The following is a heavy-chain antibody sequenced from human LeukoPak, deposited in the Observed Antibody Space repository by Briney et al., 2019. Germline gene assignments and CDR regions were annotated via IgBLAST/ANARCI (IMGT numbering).Heavy chain of an antibody. CDR1: GGSISSYY. CDR2: IYYSGST. J-gene: IGHJ4*02. D-gene: IGHD6-13*01. Sequence: SETLSLTCTVSGGSISSYYWSWIRQPPGQGLEWIGYIYYSGSTNYNPSLKSRVTISVDTSKNQFSLKLSSVTTADTAVYYCARGGQQLTSWGQGTLVTVSS. CDR3: ARGGQQLTS. V-gene: IGHV4-59*01.